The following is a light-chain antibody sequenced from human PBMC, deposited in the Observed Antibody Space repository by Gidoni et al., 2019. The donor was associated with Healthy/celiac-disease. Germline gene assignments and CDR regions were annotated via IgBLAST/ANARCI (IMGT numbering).Light chain of an antibody. CDR2: AAS. CDR1: QGISSY. J-gene: IGKJ1*01. CDR3: QQLNSYPEA. Sequence: DIQLTQSPSFLSASVGDRVTIPCRASQGISSYLAWYQQKPGKAPKLLIYAASTVQSGVPSRFSGSGSGTEFTLTISSLQPEDFATYYCQQLNSYPEAFGQXTKVEIK. V-gene: IGKV1-9*01.